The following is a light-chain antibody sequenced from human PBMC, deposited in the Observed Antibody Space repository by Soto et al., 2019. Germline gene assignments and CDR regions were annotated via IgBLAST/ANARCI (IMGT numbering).Light chain of an antibody. Sequence: IQMTQSPSTLSASVGDRVAITCRASQSIGIWLAWYQQKPGKAPSFLIYKASSLESGVPSRFSGSGYGTEFTLTISSLQPDHFATYYCQQYNDYSWTFGQGTKVEIK. CDR3: QQYNDYSWT. CDR2: KAS. V-gene: IGKV1-5*03. J-gene: IGKJ1*01. CDR1: QSIGIW.